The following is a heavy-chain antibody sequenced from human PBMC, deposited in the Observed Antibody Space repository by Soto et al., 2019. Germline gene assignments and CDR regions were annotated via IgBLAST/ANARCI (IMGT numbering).Heavy chain of an antibody. D-gene: IGHD5-12*01. J-gene: IGHJ6*02. V-gene: IGHV1-18*04. CDR1: GYTFTSYG. CDR3: ARGRDGKWLRPEYYYYDGRDV. CDR2: ISAYNGNT. Sequence: ASVKVSCKASGYTFTSYGISWVRQAPGQGLEWMGWISAYNGNTNYAPKLQGRVTMTTDPSRSTAYMGLRSLRSDDTGVYYCARGRDGKWLRPEYYYYDGRDVWGQGPNVTVPS.